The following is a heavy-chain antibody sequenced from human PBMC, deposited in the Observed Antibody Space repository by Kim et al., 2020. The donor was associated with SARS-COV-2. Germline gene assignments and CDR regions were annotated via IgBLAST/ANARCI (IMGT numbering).Heavy chain of an antibody. V-gene: IGHV3-64*01. CDR1: GFTFSNYA. Sequence: GGSLRLSCAASGFTFSNYAMHWVRQAPGKGLEYVSAISSHGGSTYYANSVKGRFTISRDNSKNTLYLQMGSLRAEDMAGYYCARAGYCSSTSCYTTDWGQGTLVTVSS. CDR2: ISSHGGST. CDR3: ARAGYCSSTSCYTTD. J-gene: IGHJ4*02. D-gene: IGHD2-2*02.